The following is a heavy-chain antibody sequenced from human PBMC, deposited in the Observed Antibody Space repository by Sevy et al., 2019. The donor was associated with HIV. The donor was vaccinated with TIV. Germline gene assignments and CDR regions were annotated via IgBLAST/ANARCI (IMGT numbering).Heavy chain of an antibody. CDR1: GFTFSSAW. CDR2: IKSKTDGGTI. J-gene: IGHJ6*02. V-gene: IGHV3-15*01. Sequence: GGSLRLSCAASGFTFSSAWMSWVRLAPGKGLEWVGCIKSKTDGGTIAYAAPVKGRLTISRADSTNTLYLQMNSLKTEDTAVYYCITDPGYRGYDEEVINYYYYGMDVWGQGTTVTVSS. CDR3: ITDPGYRGYDEEVINYYYYGMDV. D-gene: IGHD5-12*01.